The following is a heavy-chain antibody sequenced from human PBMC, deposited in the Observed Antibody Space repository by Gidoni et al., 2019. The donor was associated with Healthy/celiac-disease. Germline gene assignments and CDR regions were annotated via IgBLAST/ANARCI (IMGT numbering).Heavy chain of an antibody. V-gene: IGHV1-3*01. J-gene: IGHJ4*02. CDR3: ARDIRQSVVVTATPDY. CDR2: INAGNGNT. D-gene: IGHD2-21*02. CDR1: GYTFTSFA. Sequence: QVQLVQSGAEVKKPGASVKVSCKASGYTFTSFAMHWVRQAPGQRLEWMGWINAGNGNTKYSQKFQGRVTITRDTSASTAYMELSSLRSEDTAVYYCARDIRQSVVVTATPDYWGQGTLVTVSS.